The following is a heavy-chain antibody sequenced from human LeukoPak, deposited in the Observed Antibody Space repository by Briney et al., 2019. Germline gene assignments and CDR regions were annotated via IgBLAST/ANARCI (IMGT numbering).Heavy chain of an antibody. Sequence: GGSLRLSCAASGFTVSTNEMSWVRQAPGKGLEWVGFIRSKAYGGTTEYAASVKGRFTISRDDSKSIAYLQMNSLKTEDTAVYYCTRHSSAWAFDYWGQGTLVTVSS. V-gene: IGHV3-49*04. CDR2: IRSKAYGGTT. J-gene: IGHJ4*02. CDR1: GFTVSTNE. D-gene: IGHD6-19*01. CDR3: TRHSSAWAFDY.